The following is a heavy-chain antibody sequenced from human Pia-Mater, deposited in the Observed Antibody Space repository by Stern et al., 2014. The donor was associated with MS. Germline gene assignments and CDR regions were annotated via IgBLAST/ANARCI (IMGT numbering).Heavy chain of an antibody. CDR1: GFTFSTYS. Sequence: EVQLLESGGGLVEPWGSLRLSCATSGFTFSTYSMSWVRQAPGKGLEWVSTISTTSDYLFYSDSVKGRFTISRDNAKNSLYLQMNNLRAQDTAVYYCARGRWDSSTSGRYAHWGQGNLVAVSS. V-gene: IGHV3-21*01. D-gene: IGHD2-2*01. J-gene: IGHJ4*02. CDR3: ARGRWDSSTSGRYAH. CDR2: ISTTSDYL.